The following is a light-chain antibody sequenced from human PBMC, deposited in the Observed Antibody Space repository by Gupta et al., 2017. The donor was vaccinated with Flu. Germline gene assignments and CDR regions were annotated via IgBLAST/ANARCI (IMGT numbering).Light chain of an antibody. CDR1: QSVSSY. J-gene: IGKJ1*01. Sequence: IVSTQSPASLSLSAGERTTLSCRASQSVSSYLAWYQQKPGQAPRLLIYDASNRAPGIPARFRGSGAGTDFTLTIRSLDPEDFAVYYCQQRSNWTFGQGTKVEIK. CDR2: DAS. V-gene: IGKV3-11*01. CDR3: QQRSNWT.